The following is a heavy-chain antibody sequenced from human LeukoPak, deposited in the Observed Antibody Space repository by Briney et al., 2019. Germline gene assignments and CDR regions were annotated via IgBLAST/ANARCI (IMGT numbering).Heavy chain of an antibody. V-gene: IGHV1-8*01. CDR1: GYTFISYD. CDR2: MNPNSGNT. CDR3: ASARTYCGGDCYSGDAFDI. D-gene: IGHD2-21*02. J-gene: IGHJ3*02. Sequence: GASVKVSCKASGYTFISYDINWVRQATGQGLEWMGWMNPNSGNTGYAQKFQGRVSMTGNTSISTAYMELSSLRSEDTAVYYCASARTYCGGDCYSGDAFDIWGQGTMVTVSS.